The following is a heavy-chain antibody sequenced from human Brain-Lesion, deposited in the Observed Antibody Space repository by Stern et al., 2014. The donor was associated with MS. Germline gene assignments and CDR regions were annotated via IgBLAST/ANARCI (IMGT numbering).Heavy chain of an antibody. D-gene: IGHD2-21*01. V-gene: IGHV4-30-2*01. Sequence: QVQLQEYGSGQAKPSQTLSLTCAVSGGSISSGGSSWNWIRQPPGKGLEWIGFIYHSGSTYYNPSLKGRVFISVDTSKNQFALNLRSVTAADTAVYYCARGGVIYTQDRNGFDVWGQGTMVTVSS. CDR3: ARGGVIYTQDRNGFDV. J-gene: IGHJ3*01. CDR2: IYHSGST. CDR1: GGSISSGGSS.